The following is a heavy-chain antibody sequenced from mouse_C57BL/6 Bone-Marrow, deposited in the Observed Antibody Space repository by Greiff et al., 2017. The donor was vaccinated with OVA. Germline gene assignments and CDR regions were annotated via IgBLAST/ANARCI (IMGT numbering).Heavy chain of an antibody. CDR3: TRDRPRTGWYFDV. D-gene: IGHD3-3*01. CDR1: GFTFSSYA. Sequence: EVKLVESGEGLVKPGGSLKLSCAASGFTFSSYAMSWVRQTPEKRLEWVAYISSGGDYTYYADTVKGRFTISRDNARNTLYLQMSSLKSEDTAVYYCTRDRPRTGWYFDVWGTGTTVTVSS. J-gene: IGHJ1*03. V-gene: IGHV5-9-1*02. CDR2: ISSGGDYT.